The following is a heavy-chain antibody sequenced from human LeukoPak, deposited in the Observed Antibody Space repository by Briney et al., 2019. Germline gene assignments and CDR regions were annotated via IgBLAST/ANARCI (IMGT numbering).Heavy chain of an antibody. CDR3: ASTYGSGSDPFDY. CDR1: GGSISSGGYY. J-gene: IGHJ4*02. V-gene: IGHV4-30-2*05. Sequence: SETLSLTCTVSGGSISSGGYYWSWIRQPPGKGLEWIGYIYHSGSTYYNPSLKSRVTISVDTSKNQFSLKLSSVTAADTAVYYCASTYGSGSDPFDYWGQGTLVTVSS. CDR2: IYHSGST. D-gene: IGHD3-10*01.